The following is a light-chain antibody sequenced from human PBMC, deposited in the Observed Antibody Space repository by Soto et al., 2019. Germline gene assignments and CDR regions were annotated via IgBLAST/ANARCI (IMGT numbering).Light chain of an antibody. CDR1: QSVSSSY. J-gene: IGKJ2*01. CDR3: QQYGSSPPSMYT. Sequence: EIVLTQSPGTLSLSPGERATLSCRASQSVSSSYLAWYQQKPGQAPRLLIYGASSRATGIPDRFSGSGSGTDFTLTISRLEPEDFSVYYCQQYGSSPPSMYTFAQATKLEIK. V-gene: IGKV3-20*01. CDR2: GAS.